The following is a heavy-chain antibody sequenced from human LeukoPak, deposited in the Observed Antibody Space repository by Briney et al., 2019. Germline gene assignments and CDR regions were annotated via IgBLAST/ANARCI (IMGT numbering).Heavy chain of an antibody. V-gene: IGHV3-23*01. CDR3: ANPQAGPRDY. D-gene: IGHD6-13*01. Sequence: GGSLRLSCAASGFTFSSYAMSWVRQAPGKGLEWASAISGSGGGTYYADSVKGRFTISRDNSKNTLYLQMNSLRAEDTAVYYCANPQAGPRDYWGQGTLVTVSS. CDR1: GFTFSSYA. J-gene: IGHJ4*02. CDR2: ISGSGGGT.